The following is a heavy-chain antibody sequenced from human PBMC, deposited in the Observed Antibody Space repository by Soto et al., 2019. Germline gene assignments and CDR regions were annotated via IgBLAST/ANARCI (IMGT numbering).Heavy chain of an antibody. Sequence: YGQACGYPFTTTDISWVRQASGQGLECMGWMKRKTGDSGSAQEFQGRITMTRDTATSTAYMELSSLRSEDTAVYYCARGGPADGFDLWAQGTLVTVSS. CDR3: ARGGPADGFDL. V-gene: IGHV1-8*01. D-gene: IGHD3-9*01. CDR2: MKRKTGDS. CDR1: GYPFTTTD. J-gene: IGHJ4*02.